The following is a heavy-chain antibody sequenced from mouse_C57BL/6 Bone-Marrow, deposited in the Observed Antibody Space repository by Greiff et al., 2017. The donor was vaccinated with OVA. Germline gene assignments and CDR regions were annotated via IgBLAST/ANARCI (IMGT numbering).Heavy chain of an antibody. V-gene: IGHV1-62-2*01. Sequence: VKLMESGAELVKPGASVKLSCKASGYTFTEYTIHWVKQRSGQGLEWIGWFYPGSGRIKYNEKFKDKATLTADKSSSTVYMELSRLTSEDSAVYFCARHEGYGYCFDYWGQGTTLTVSS. D-gene: IGHD2-14*01. CDR3: ARHEGYGYCFDY. CDR2: FYPGSGRI. CDR1: GYTFTEYT. J-gene: IGHJ2*01.